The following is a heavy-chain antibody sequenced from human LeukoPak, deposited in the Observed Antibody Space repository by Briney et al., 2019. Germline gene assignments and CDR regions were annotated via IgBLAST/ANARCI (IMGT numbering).Heavy chain of an antibody. CDR3: ARMSSPLQYNWFDP. CDR1: GGTFSSYA. D-gene: IGHD1-14*01. CDR2: IIPIFGTA. V-gene: IGHV1-69*01. J-gene: IGHJ5*02. Sequence: SVKVSCTASGGTFSSYAISWVRQAPGQGLEWMGGIIPIFGTANYAQKFQGRVTITADESTSTAYMELSSLRSADTAVYYCARMSSPLQYNWFDPWGQGTLVTVSS.